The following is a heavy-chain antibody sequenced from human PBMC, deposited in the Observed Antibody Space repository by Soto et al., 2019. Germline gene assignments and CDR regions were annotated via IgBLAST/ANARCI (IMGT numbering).Heavy chain of an antibody. D-gene: IGHD3-10*01. V-gene: IGHV3-74*01. CDR2: ISDDGSRA. J-gene: IGHJ4*02. Sequence: GSLRLSCTASRFTFSMYWMHWVRQVPGKGPEWVSRISDDGSRADYADSVKGRFTISRDNAKNTLYLEMHVLRADDTAVYYCTRGPRPSSVGTGAFWGQGTPVTVSS. CDR1: RFTFSMYW. CDR3: TRGPRPSSVGTGAF.